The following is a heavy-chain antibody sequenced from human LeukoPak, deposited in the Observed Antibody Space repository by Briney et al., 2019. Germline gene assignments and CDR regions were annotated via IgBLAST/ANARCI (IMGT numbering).Heavy chain of an antibody. J-gene: IGHJ6*02. Sequence: GGSLRLSCAASGLTFSSYWMSWVRQAPGKGLEWVANIKQDGSEKYYVDSVKGRFTISRDNAKNSLYLQMNSLRAEDTAVYYCAREKRVPYYYDSSGFYYYGIDVWGQGTTVTVSS. CDR1: GLTFSSYW. V-gene: IGHV3-7*01. D-gene: IGHD3-22*01. CDR3: AREKRVPYYYDSSGFYYYGIDV. CDR2: IKQDGSEK.